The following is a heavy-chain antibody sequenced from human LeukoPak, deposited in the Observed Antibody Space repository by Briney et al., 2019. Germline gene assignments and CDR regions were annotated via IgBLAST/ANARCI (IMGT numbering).Heavy chain of an antibody. CDR3: AKDKVAAAGFFDY. CDR2: ISGSGGST. V-gene: IGHV3-23*01. J-gene: IGHJ4*02. Sequence: GGSLRLSCAASGFTFVSYGMSWVRQAPGKGLEWVSGISGSGGSTYYADSVKGRFTISRDNSKNTLYLQMNSLRAEDTALYYCAKDKVAAAGFFDYWGQGTLVTVSS. CDR1: GFTFVSYG. D-gene: IGHD6-13*01.